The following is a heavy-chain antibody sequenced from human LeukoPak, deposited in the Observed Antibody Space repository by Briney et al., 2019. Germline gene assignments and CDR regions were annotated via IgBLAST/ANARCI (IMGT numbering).Heavy chain of an antibody. V-gene: IGHV4-59*01. CDR1: GFTFNDYG. D-gene: IGHD2/OR15-2a*01. J-gene: IGHJ4*02. CDR3: ARALSRGIDY. Sequence: GSLRLSCAVSGFTFNDYGMSWVRQPPGKGLEWIGSIYYSGSTNYNPSLKSRVTISVDTSKNQFSLKLSSVTAADTAVYYCARALSRGIDYWGQGTLVTVSS. CDR2: IYYSGST.